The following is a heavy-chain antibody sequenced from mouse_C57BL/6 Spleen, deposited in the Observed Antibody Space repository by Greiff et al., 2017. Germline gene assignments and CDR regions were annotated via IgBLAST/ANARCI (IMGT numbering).Heavy chain of an antibody. Sequence: VMLVESGPELVKPGASVKISCKASGYAFSSSWMNWVKQRPGKGLEWIGRIYPGDGDTNYNGKFKGKATLTADKSSSTAYMQLSSLTSEDSAVYFCARDTTVVPYAMDYWGQGTSVTVSS. J-gene: IGHJ4*01. CDR3: ARDTTVVPYAMDY. CDR1: GYAFSSSW. CDR2: IYPGDGDT. V-gene: IGHV1-82*01. D-gene: IGHD1-1*01.